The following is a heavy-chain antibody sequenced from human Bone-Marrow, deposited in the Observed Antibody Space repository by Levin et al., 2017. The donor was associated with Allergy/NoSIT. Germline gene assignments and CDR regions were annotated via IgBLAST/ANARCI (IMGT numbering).Heavy chain of an antibody. Sequence: ASVKVSCKASGYTFTGYYMHWVRQAPGQGLEWMGWINPNSGGTNYAQKFQGRVTMTRDTSISTAYMELSRLRSDDTAVYYCARDWSRLTGYFDYWGQGTLVTVSS. D-gene: IGHD3-9*01. CDR2: INPNSGGT. CDR1: GYTFTGYY. CDR3: ARDWSRLTGYFDY. J-gene: IGHJ4*02. V-gene: IGHV1-2*02.